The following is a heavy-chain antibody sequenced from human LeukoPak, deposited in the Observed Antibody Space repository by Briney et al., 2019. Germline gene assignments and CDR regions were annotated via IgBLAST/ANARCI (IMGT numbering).Heavy chain of an antibody. CDR3: ARGPSSSWYSPYYYYYYMDV. CDR2: IGSSGSIT. Sequence: PGGSLRLSCAASGFTFSDYYMSWIRQAPGKGLEWVSYIGSSGSITYYADSVKGRFTISRDNSKNTLYMQMNSLRAEDTAVYYCARGPSSSWYSPYYYYYYMDVWGKGTTVTVSS. J-gene: IGHJ6*03. CDR1: GFTFSDYY. V-gene: IGHV3-11*04. D-gene: IGHD6-13*01.